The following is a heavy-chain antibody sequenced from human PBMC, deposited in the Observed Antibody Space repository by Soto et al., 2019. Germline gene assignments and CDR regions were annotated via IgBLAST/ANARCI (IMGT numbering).Heavy chain of an antibody. J-gene: IGHJ4*02. CDR3: ARGGYCDHLCDY. CDR1: GGSISSGGYS. Sequence: PSETLSLTCAVSGGSISSGGYSWSWIRQPPGKGLEWIGYIYHSGSTYYNPSLKSRVTISVDRSKNQFSLKLSSVTAADTAVYYCARGGYCDHLCDYWGQGTLVNVAS. CDR2: IYHSGST. D-gene: IGHD4-17*01. V-gene: IGHV4-30-2*01.